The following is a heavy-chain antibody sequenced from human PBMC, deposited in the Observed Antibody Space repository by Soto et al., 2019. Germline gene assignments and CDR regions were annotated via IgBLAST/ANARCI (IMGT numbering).Heavy chain of an antibody. J-gene: IGHJ5*02. CDR3: ARKLPDIVVIPAANANWFDP. D-gene: IGHD2-2*01. CDR2: IIPILGGA. Sequence: SVKVSCKASGGTFSSYTISWVRQAPGQGLEWMGRIIPILGGANCAQKFQGRVTIPGDKSISTAYMELSRLRSDDTAVYYCARKLPDIVVIPAANANWFDPWGQG. V-gene: IGHV1-69*02. CDR1: GGTFSSYT.